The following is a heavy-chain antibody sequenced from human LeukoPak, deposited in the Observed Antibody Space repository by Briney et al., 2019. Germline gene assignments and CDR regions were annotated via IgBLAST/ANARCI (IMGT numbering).Heavy chain of an antibody. CDR1: GFTFSSYG. Sequence: GGSLRLSCAASGFTFSSYGMHWVRQAPGKGLEWVTAVSDDETYKFYADSVKGRFTISRDNSKNTLYLQMNSLRVEDTAIYYCTRGMLRQLPDYWGQGMLVTVSS. J-gene: IGHJ4*02. CDR3: TRGMLRQLPDY. D-gene: IGHD6-6*01. V-gene: IGHV3-30*03. CDR2: VSDDETYK.